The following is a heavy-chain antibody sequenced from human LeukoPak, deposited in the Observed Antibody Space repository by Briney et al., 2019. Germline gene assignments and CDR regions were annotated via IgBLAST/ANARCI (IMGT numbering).Heavy chain of an antibody. Sequence: GGSLRLSCAASGFTVSSNYMSWVRQAPGKGLEWVSVIYSGGSTYYADSVKGRFTISRDNSKNTLYLQMNSLRAEDTAVYYCARALVGANDAFDIWGQGTMVTVPS. CDR3: ARALVGANDAFDI. V-gene: IGHV3-53*01. CDR2: IYSGGST. J-gene: IGHJ3*02. D-gene: IGHD1-26*01. CDR1: GFTVSSNY.